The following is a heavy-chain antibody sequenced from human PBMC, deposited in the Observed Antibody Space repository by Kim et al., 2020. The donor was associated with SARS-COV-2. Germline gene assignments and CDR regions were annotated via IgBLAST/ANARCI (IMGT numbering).Heavy chain of an antibody. CDR3: ARVRGYSGYDYYFDY. Sequence: ASVKVSCKASGYTFTSYAMHWVRQAPGQRLEWMGWINAGNGNTKYSQKFQGRVTITRDTSASTAYMELSSLRSEDTAVYYCARVRGYSGYDYYFDYWGQGTLVTVSS. V-gene: IGHV1-3*01. CDR1: GYTFTSYA. D-gene: IGHD5-12*01. J-gene: IGHJ4*02. CDR2: INAGNGNT.